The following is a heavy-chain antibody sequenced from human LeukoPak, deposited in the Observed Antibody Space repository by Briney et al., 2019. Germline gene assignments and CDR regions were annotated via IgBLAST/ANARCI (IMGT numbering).Heavy chain of an antibody. Sequence: PGGSLRLSCAASGFTFSSYSMNWVRQAPGKGLEWASSISSSSSYIYYADSVKGRFTVSRDNAKSTLYLQMNSLRAEDTAVYYCARDVPHNWFDTWGQGTLVTVSS. CDR1: GFTFSSYS. CDR3: ARDVPHNWFDT. CDR2: ISSSSSYI. J-gene: IGHJ5*02. V-gene: IGHV3-21*01.